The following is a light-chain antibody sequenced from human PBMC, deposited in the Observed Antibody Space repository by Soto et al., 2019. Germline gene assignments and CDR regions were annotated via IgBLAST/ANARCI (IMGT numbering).Light chain of an antibody. J-gene: IGKJ4*01. CDR3: QQRSNWPL. CDR2: DAS. CDR1: QSVSSY. Sequence: EIVLTQSPATLSLSPGERATLSCRASQSVSSYLAWYQQKPGQAPRLLIYDASNRATGIPARFSGSGSGTDFPLTISSLEAEDFAVYFCQQRSNWPLFGGGTKVEIK. V-gene: IGKV3-11*01.